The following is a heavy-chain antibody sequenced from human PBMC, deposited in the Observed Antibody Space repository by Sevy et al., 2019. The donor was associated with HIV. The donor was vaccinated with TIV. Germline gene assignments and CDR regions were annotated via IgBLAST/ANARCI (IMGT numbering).Heavy chain of an antibody. CDR3: TTGPITIFGVVIPQSPNY. CDR1: GFTFSNAW. J-gene: IGHJ4*02. D-gene: IGHD3-3*01. V-gene: IGHV3-15*01. CDR2: IKSKTDGGTT. Sequence: GGSLRLSCAASGFTFSNAWMSWVRQAPGKGLEWVGRIKSKTDGGTTDYAAPVKGRFTISRDDSKNTLYLQMNSLKTEDTAVYYCTTGPITIFGVVIPQSPNYWGQGTLVTVSS.